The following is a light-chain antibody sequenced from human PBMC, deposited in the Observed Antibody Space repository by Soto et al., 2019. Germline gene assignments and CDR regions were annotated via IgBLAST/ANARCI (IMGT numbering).Light chain of an antibody. Sequence: EIVLTQSPGTLSLSPGERATLSCRASQSVSSKYLAWYQQKPGQAPRVLIYGTSIRASGVPERFSGGGSGTDFTLIITRLEPEDFAVYYCQQYGSSPFTFGPGTKVDFK. J-gene: IGKJ3*01. V-gene: IGKV3-20*01. CDR2: GTS. CDR3: QQYGSSPFT. CDR1: QSVSSKY.